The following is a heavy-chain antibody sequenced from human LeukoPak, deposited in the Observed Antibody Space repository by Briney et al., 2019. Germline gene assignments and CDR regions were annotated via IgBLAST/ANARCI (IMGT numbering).Heavy chain of an antibody. J-gene: IGHJ2*01. CDR3: ARFYSGPSGWFVLWYFDL. V-gene: IGHV4-4*09. CDR2: IYSRENT. CDR1: GGSVSSYY. D-gene: IGHD6-19*01. Sequence: SETLSLTCTVSGGSVSSYYWSWVRQPPGKGLEWIGHIYSRENTKYNPSLESRVTMSLDTSKNRFFLTMTSVTAADTAVYYCARFYSGPSGWFVLWYFDLWGRGTLVTVSS.